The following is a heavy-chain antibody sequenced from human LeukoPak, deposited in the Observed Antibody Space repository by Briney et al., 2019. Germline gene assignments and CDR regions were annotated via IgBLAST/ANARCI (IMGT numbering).Heavy chain of an antibody. V-gene: IGHV7-4-1*02. J-gene: IGHJ4*02. CDR1: GYTFTSYA. D-gene: IGHD2-2*01. CDR3: ARGRYCSSTDCRADH. Sequence: ASVKVSCKASGYTFTSYAITWVRQVPGQGLEWMGWINTNSRNPTYARGFAGRFVFSLDTSVSTAYLQINSLKTEDSGVYYCARGRYCSSTDCRADHWGQGTPVTVSS. CDR2: INTNSRNP.